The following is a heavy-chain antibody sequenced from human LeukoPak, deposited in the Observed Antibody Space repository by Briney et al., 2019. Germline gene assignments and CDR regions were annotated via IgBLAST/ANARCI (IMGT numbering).Heavy chain of an antibody. D-gene: IGHD4-17*01. V-gene: IGHV4-59*12. CDR3: ARVGGDYGVYYYGMDV. Sequence: PSETLSLTCAVSGGSISSYFWSWIRQPPGKGLEWIGYISYSGSTNYNPSLKSRVTMSVDTSKNQFSLKLSSVTAADTAVYYCARVGGDYGVYYYGMDVWGQGTTVTVSS. CDR2: ISYSGST. CDR1: GGSISSYF. J-gene: IGHJ6*02.